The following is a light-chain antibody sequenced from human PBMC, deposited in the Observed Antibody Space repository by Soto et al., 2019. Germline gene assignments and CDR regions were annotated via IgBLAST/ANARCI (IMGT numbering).Light chain of an antibody. CDR1: SSDVGGYNY. J-gene: IGLJ3*02. Sequence: QSALTQPRSVSGSPGQSVTISCTGTSSDVGGYNYVSWNQQHPGKAPKLVIYDVSKWPSGVPDRFSGSKSGNTASLTISGLQAEDEADYYCCSYAGNSLWVFGGGTKLTVL. CDR2: DVS. CDR3: CSYAGNSLWV. V-gene: IGLV2-11*01.